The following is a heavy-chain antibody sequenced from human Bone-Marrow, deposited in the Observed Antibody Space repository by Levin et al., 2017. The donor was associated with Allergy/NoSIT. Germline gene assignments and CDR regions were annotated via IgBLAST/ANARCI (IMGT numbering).Heavy chain of an antibody. D-gene: IGHD4-17*01. V-gene: IGHV2-5*01. J-gene: IGHJ4*02. CDR3: AHRTSVTAIDY. CDR2: IYGNDDR. Sequence: SGPTLVKPTQTLTLTCTFSGFSLNPGEVLVGWVRQPPGKALEWLGFIYGNDDRRYSPSLESRLTILKDTSKSQVVLIMTNMDPVDTATYYGAHRTSVTAIDYWGQGTLVTVSS. CDR1: GFSLNPGEVL.